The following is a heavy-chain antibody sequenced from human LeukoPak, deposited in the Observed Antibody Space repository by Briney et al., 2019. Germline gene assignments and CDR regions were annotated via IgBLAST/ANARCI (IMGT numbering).Heavy chain of an antibody. Sequence: SETLSLTCAVYGGSFSGYYWSWIRKPPGKGLEWIGEINHSGSTNYNPSLKSRVTISVDTSKNQFSLKLSSVTAADTAVYYCYYEQGPKRAAGDYWGQGTLVTVAS. CDR2: INHSGST. D-gene: IGHD6-13*01. J-gene: IGHJ4*02. V-gene: IGHV4-34*01. CDR1: GGSFSGYY. CDR3: YYEQGPKRAAGDY.